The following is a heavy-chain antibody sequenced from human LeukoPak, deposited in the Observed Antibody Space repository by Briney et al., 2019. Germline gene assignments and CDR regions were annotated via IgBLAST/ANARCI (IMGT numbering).Heavy chain of an antibody. Sequence: ASVKVSCKASRGTFSSYAISWVRQAPGQGLEWMGGIIPIFGTANYAQKFQGRVTITADESTSTAYMELSSLRSEDTAVYYCAREGRAAAGMYYMDVWGKGTTVTISS. V-gene: IGHV1-69*13. CDR1: RGTFSSYA. D-gene: IGHD6-13*01. CDR2: IIPIFGTA. J-gene: IGHJ6*03. CDR3: AREGRAAAGMYYMDV.